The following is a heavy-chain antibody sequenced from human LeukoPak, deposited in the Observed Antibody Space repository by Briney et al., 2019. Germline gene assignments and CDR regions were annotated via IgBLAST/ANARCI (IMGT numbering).Heavy chain of an antibody. CDR3: ARPYSSGWYGVFNY. CDR1: GFSFSSYG. CDR2: IWYDGTNE. D-gene: IGHD6-19*01. Sequence: GGSLRLSCVAPGFSFSSYGMHWVRQPPGKGLEWVAVIWYDGTNENYADSVKGRFTISRDNFKNTLYLQMNSLRAEDTAVYYCARPYSSGWYGVFNYWGQGTLVTVSS. J-gene: IGHJ4*02. V-gene: IGHV3-33*01.